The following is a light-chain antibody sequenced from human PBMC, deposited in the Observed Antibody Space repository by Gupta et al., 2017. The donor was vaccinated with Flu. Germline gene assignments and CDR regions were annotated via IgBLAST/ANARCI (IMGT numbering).Light chain of an antibody. CDR1: SSDVGGYNY. V-gene: IGLV2-11*01. CDR2: DVS. CDR3: CSYAGSYTWV. Sequence: VPISCTGTSSDVGGYNYVSWYQQHPGKAPKLMIYDVSKRPSGVPDRFSGSKSGNTASLTISGLQAEDEADYYCCSYAGSYTWVFGGGTKLTVL. J-gene: IGLJ3*02.